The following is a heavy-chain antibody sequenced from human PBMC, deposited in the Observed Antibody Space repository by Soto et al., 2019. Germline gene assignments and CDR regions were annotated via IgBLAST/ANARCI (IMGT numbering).Heavy chain of an antibody. CDR2: ISYDGSNK. CDR1: GFTFSSYG. V-gene: IGHV3-30*18. CDR3: AKDNTYDSRGYYYYYYGMDV. D-gene: IGHD3-22*01. Sequence: ESGGGVVPPGRSLRLSCAASGFTFSSYGMHWVRQAPGKGLEWVAVISYDGSNKYYADSVKGRFTISRDNSKNTLYLQMNSLRAEDTAVYYCAKDNTYDSRGYYYYYYGMDVWGQGTTVTVSS. J-gene: IGHJ6*02.